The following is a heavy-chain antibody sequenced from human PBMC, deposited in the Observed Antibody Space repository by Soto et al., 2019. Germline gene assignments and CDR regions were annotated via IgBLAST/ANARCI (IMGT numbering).Heavy chain of an antibody. V-gene: IGHV4-34*01. CDR2: INHSGSS. CDR1: GGSFSGYY. Sequence: SETLSLTCAVYGGSFSGYYWSWIRQPPGKGLEWIGEINHSGSSNYNPSLKGRVPISVDTSKIQFSLKPSLLTAADPALYYCPSHRSQSGTDYWGQRTLVTVSS. J-gene: IGHJ4*02. D-gene: IGHD6-13*01. CDR3: PSHRSQSGTDY.